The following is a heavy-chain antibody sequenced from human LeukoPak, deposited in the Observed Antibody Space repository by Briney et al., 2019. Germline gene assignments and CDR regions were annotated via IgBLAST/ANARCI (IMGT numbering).Heavy chain of an antibody. CDR1: GFTFSSYA. J-gene: IGHJ4*02. Sequence: GGSLRLSCAASGFTFSSYAMSWVRQAPGKGLEWVSAISGSGGSTYYADSVKGRFTISRDNSKNTLYLQMNSLRAGDTAVYYCSKDRYYYDSSGYSDYWGQGTLVTVSS. V-gene: IGHV3-23*01. D-gene: IGHD3-22*01. CDR3: SKDRYYYDSSGYSDY. CDR2: ISGSGGST.